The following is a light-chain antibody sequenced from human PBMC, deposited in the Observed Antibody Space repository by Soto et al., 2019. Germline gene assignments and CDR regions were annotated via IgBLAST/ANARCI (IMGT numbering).Light chain of an antibody. V-gene: IGKV1-27*01. Sequence: DIQMYLSLSSVSASVGDRVTITCRASQGISNYLAWYQQKPGKVPNLLIYAASTLQSGVPSRFSGSGSGTDFTLTISSLQPEDVATYYCQTYNSAPAITFGQGTRLEIK. J-gene: IGKJ5*01. CDR3: QTYNSAPAIT. CDR1: QGISNY. CDR2: AAS.